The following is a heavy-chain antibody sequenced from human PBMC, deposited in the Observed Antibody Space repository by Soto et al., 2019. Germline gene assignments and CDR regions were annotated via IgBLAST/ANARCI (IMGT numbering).Heavy chain of an antibody. CDR2: IYTGVTT. D-gene: IGHD3-10*01. Sequence: EVQLVESGRGLVQPGGSLRLSCAASGFAVSSSYMGWIRQAPGKGLEWVSSIYTGVTTYYADSVRGRFTISTDNFRDTLYLQMNSLRVDDTAMYYCARHVGSYWYFDLWGRGTLVTVSS. J-gene: IGHJ2*01. CDR3: ARHVGSYWYFDL. V-gene: IGHV3-66*04. CDR1: GFAVSSSY.